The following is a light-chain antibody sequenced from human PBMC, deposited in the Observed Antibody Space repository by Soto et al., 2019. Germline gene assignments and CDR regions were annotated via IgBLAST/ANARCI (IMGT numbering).Light chain of an antibody. V-gene: IGLV2-23*03. CDR2: EGS. CDR1: SSDVGSYNL. CDR3: CSYAGSSTFV. J-gene: IGLJ2*01. Sequence: QSALTQPASVSGSPGQSIPISCTGTSSDVGSYNLVSGYQQHPGKAPKLMIYEGSKRPSGVSNRFSGSKSGNTASLTISGLQAEDEADYYCCSYAGSSTFVFGGGTKLTVL.